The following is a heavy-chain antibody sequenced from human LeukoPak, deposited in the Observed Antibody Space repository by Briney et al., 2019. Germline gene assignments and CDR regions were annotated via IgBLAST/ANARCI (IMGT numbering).Heavy chain of an antibody. J-gene: IGHJ4*02. D-gene: IGHD1-26*01. CDR2: IYTSGST. V-gene: IGHV4-4*07. CDR1: GGSISSYY. CDR3: ARVGSGSFGTLYYFDY. Sequence: PSETLSLTCTVSGGSISSYYWSWIRQPAGKGLEWIGRIYTSGSTNYNPSLKSRVTMSVDTSKNQFSLKLSSVTAADTAVYYCARVGSGSFGTLYYFDYWGQGTLVTVSS.